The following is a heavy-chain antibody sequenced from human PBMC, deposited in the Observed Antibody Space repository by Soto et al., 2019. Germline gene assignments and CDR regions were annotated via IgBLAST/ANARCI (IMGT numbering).Heavy chain of an antibody. CDR2: MSYDGSEK. CDR3: AIVRVKDSSLDY. D-gene: IGHD3-10*02. CDR1: GFTFSNNG. Sequence: PGGSLRLSCTGSGFTFSNNGMHWVRQAPGKGLEWVAFMSYDGSEKFYGDSVKGRFTISRDNSEGTLYLHMNSLRSDDTAVYYCAIVRVKDSSLDYWGQGTLVTVSS. J-gene: IGHJ4*02. V-gene: IGHV3-30*03.